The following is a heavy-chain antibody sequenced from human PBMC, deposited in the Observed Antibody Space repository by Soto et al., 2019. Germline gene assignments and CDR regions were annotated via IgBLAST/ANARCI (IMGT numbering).Heavy chain of an antibody. CDR3: ARENSDYPLDY. V-gene: IGHV4-31*03. J-gene: IGHJ4*02. CDR2: IYYSGST. Sequence: SDTLSLTCTVSGGSISSVFYYWSWIRQHPGKGPEWIGYIYYSGSTYYNPSLKSRVTISLDTSKNQFSLKLSSVTAADTAVYYCARENSDYPLDYWGQGALVTVSS. CDR1: GGSISSVFYY. D-gene: IGHD3-3*01.